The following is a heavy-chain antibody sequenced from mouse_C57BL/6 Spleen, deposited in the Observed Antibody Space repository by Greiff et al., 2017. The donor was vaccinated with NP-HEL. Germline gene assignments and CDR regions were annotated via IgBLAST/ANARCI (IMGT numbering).Heavy chain of an antibody. V-gene: IGHV1-4*01. CDR2: INPSSGYT. D-gene: IGHD3-1*01. J-gene: IGHJ2*01. CDR1: GYTFTSYT. CDR3: AREDLQLWDY. Sequence: VMLVESGAELARPGASVKMSCKASGYTFTSYTMHWVKQRPGQGLEWIGYINPSSGYTKYNQKFKDKATLTADKSSSTAYMQLSSLTSEDSAVYYCAREDLQLWDYWGQGTTLTVSS.